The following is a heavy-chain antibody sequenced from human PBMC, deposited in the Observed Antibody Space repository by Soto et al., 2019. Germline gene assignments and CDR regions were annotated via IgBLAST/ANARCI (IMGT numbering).Heavy chain of an antibody. CDR1: GYSFTSYW. Sequence: GESLKISCKGSGYSFTSYWIGWVRQMPGKGLEWMGIIYPGDSDTRYSPSFQGQVTISADKSISTAYLQWSSLKASDTAMYYCARLVNEERVTTFSLDYWGQGTLVTVSS. J-gene: IGHJ4*02. CDR3: ARLVNEERVTTFSLDY. CDR2: IYPGDSDT. V-gene: IGHV5-51*01. D-gene: IGHD3-3*02.